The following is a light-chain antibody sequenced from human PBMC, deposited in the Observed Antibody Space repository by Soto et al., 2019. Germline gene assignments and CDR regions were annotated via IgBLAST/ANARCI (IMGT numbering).Light chain of an antibody. CDR3: SSDTSSTTNV. J-gene: IGLJ1*01. V-gene: IGLV2-14*01. CDR1: NSDIGGYNF. Sequence: QSALTQPASVSGSPGQSITISCAGTNSDIGGYNFVSWYQQHPGKAPKLIIFEVNKRPSGVSNRFSGSKSGNTASPTISGLQAEDEADYYCSSDTSSTTNVFGTGTKLTVL. CDR2: EVN.